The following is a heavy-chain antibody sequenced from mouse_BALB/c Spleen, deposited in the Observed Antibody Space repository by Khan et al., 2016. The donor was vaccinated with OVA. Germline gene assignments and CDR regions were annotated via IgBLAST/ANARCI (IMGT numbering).Heavy chain of an antibody. J-gene: IGHJ2*01. D-gene: IGHD1-1*01. CDR1: GYTFINYW. Sequence: QVQLQQSGAELAKPGASVKMSCKASGYTFINYWILWVKQRPGQGLEWIGYINPNTGYTEYNQHFKDKATLTADKSSSTAYMQLSSLTSEDSAVYYCARRGLRRDFDKWGQGTTLTVSS. CDR3: ARRGLRRDFDK. V-gene: IGHV1-7*01. CDR2: INPNTGYT.